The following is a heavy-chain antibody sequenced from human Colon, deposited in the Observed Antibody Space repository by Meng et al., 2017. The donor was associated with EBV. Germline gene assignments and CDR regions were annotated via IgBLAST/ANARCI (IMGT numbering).Heavy chain of an antibody. CDR3: ARGPYCGGDCYWFDP. D-gene: IGHD2-21*02. CDR1: GDSISSGDYS. CDR2: IYHGGTT. J-gene: IGHJ5*02. V-gene: IGHV4-30-2*01. Sequence: HLLLQELASGLVQPSQSLSLTCAVSGDSISSGDYSWSWIRQPPGQGLEWIGYIYHGGTTYNTSLKSRVTISVDNSKNQFSLRLTSVTAADTAVYYCARGPYCGGDCYWFDPWGQGTLVTVSS.